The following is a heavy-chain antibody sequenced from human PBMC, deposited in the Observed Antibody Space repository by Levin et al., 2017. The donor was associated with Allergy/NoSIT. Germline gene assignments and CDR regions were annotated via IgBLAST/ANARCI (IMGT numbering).Heavy chain of an antibody. CDR1: GYTFTGYY. CDR3: ARDQAVAAENWFDP. Sequence: AASVKVSCKASGYTFTGYYMHWVRQAPGQGLEWMGWINPNSGGTNYAQKFQGRVTMTRDTSISTAYMELSRLRSDDTAVYYCARDQAVAAENWFDPWGQGTLVTVSS. CDR2: INPNSGGT. V-gene: IGHV1-2*02. J-gene: IGHJ5*02. D-gene: IGHD6-25*01.